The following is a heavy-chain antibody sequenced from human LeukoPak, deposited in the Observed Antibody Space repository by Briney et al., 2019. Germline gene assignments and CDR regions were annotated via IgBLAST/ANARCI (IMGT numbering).Heavy chain of an antibody. V-gene: IGHV1-18*01. Sequence: GASVKVSCKTSGYIFAHNGISWVRQAPGQGPEWMGWISAYNGDTNYAQNFQGRVTMTRDTSTSTVYMELRSLRSDDTAVYYCARERTYGSGSYEFDYWGQGTLVTVSS. CDR2: ISAYNGDT. CDR3: ARERTYGSGSYEFDY. J-gene: IGHJ4*02. CDR1: GYIFAHNG. D-gene: IGHD3-10*01.